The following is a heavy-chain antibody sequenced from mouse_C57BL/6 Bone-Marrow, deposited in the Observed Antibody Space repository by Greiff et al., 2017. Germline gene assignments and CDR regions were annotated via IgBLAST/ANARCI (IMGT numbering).Heavy chain of an antibody. J-gene: IGHJ4*01. V-gene: IGHV1-82*01. Sequence: VQLQQSGPELVKPGASVKISCKASGYAFSSSWINWVKQRPGKGLEWIGRIYPGDGDTNYNGQFKGKATLTADKSSSTAYMQLSSLTSEDSAVYFCARWDDYDDGYYYAMDYWGQGTSVTVSS. CDR3: ARWDDYDDGYYYAMDY. CDR2: IYPGDGDT. CDR1: GYAFSSSW. D-gene: IGHD2-4*01.